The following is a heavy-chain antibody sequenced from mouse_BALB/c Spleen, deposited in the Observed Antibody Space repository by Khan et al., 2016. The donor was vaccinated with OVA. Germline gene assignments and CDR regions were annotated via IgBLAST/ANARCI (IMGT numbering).Heavy chain of an antibody. Sequence: QVQLQQSGPGLVQPSQSLSITCTVSGFSLTSYGVHWVRQSPGKGLEWLGVIWSGGSTDYSAAFISRLSITKDNSKSQVFFKMNSLHANDTAIYYCARNYDYDEGLTYWGQGTLVTVSA. D-gene: IGHD2-4*01. V-gene: IGHV2-2*02. CDR1: GFSLTSYG. CDR3: ARNYDYDEGLTY. J-gene: IGHJ3*01. CDR2: IWSGGST.